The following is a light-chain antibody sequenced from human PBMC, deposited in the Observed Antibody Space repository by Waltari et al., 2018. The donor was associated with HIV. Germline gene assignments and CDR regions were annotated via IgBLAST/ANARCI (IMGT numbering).Light chain of an antibody. Sequence: QSALTQPASVSGSPGQSITLPCTGASSDVGRSNYVSWYQHHPGKAPKLIIYDVSNRPSGVSNRFSGSKSGTTASLTISGLQAEDEADYYCSSYTSSRTVVFGGGTKLTVL. CDR2: DVS. CDR3: SSYTSSRTVV. CDR1: SSDVGRSNY. J-gene: IGLJ2*01. V-gene: IGLV2-14*03.